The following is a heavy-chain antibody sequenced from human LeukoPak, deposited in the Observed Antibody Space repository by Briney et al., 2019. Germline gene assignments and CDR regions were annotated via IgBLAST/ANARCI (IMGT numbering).Heavy chain of an antibody. CDR2: IKQDGSEK. J-gene: IGHJ4*02. Sequence: GGSLRLSCAASGFTFSNYWMSWVRQAPGKGLEWVANIKQDGSEKYYVDSVKGRFTISRDNAKNSLYLQMNSPRAEDTAVYYCARVAGAITGTFFDYWGQGTLVTVSS. CDR1: GFTFSNYW. D-gene: IGHD1-20*01. CDR3: ARVAGAITGTFFDY. V-gene: IGHV3-7*01.